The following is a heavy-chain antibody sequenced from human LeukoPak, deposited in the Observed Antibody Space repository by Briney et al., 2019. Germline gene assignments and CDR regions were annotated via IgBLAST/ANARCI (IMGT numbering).Heavy chain of an antibody. V-gene: IGHV3-23*01. CDR3: TTGGDFDWLSDYYYYYGMDV. D-gene: IGHD3-9*01. J-gene: IGHJ6*02. CDR2: ISGSGGST. CDR1: GFTFSNYA. Sequence: PGGSLRLSCVASGFTFSNYAMTWVRQGPGKGLEWVSAISGSGGSTQNADSVKGRFTISRDNSKNTLYLQMNSLKTEDTAVYYCTTGGDFDWLSDYYYYYGMDVWGQGTTVTVSS.